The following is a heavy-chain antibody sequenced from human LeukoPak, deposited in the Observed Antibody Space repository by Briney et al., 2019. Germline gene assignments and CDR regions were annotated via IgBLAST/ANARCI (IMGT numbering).Heavy chain of an antibody. V-gene: IGHV1-8*01. CDR2: MNPNSGNT. J-gene: IGHJ6*03. D-gene: IGHD6-13*01. Sequence: GASVKVSCKASGYTFTSYDINWVRQATGQGLEWMGWMNPNSGNTGYAQKFQGRVTMTRNTSISTAYMELSSLRSEDTAVYYCARRYSSSWPYYYYYMDVWGKGTTVTVSS. CDR1: GYTFTSYD. CDR3: ARRYSSSWPYYYYYMDV.